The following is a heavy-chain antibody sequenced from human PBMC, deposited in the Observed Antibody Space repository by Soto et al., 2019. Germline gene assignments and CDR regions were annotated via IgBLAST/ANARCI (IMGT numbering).Heavy chain of an antibody. CDR2: IYHSGST. Sequence: PSETLSLTCAVSGGSISSSNWWSWVRQPPGKGLEWIGEIYHSGSTNYNPSLKSRVTISVGKSKNQFSLKLSSVTAADTAVYYCARSDSSSWYVYYFDYWGQGTLVTSPQ. J-gene: IGHJ4*02. D-gene: IGHD6-13*01. CDR3: ARSDSSSWYVYYFDY. V-gene: IGHV4-4*02. CDR1: GGSISSSNW.